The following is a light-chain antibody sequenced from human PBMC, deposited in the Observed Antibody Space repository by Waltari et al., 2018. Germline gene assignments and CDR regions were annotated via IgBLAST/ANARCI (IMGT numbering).Light chain of an antibody. V-gene: IGLV2-14*01. CDR1: SGDIGGSHF. CDR3: SSPSTNNVVV. J-gene: IGLJ2*01. Sequence: QSALTQPASVSASPGQSITISCTGTSGDIGGSHFVSWYQHHPGRAPKVLIFDVNHRPSGISDRFSGSKSGNTASLTISGLQAEDDADYYCSSPSTNNVVVFGGGTKVTVL. CDR2: DVN.